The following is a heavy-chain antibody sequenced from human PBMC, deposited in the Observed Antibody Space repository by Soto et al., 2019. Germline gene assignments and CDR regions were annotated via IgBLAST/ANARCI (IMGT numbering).Heavy chain of an antibody. CDR1: GYTFTSYD. V-gene: IGHV1-3*05. Sequence: QVQLVQSGAEEKKPGASVKVSCKASGYTFTSYDIHWVRQAPGQRLEWMGWINAGHGNTKYSQKFQGRVIITRDTSASTAYMELSSLSSEDTAVYYCARLKDFDYGRSWFDPWGQGTLVTVSS. CDR2: INAGHGNT. J-gene: IGHJ5*02. D-gene: IGHD4-17*01. CDR3: ARLKDFDYGRSWFDP.